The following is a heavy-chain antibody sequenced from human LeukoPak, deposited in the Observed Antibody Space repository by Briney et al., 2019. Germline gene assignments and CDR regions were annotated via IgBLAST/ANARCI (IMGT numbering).Heavy chain of an antibody. V-gene: IGHV1-2*02. CDR3: ATDVEFASPPLPPLD. CDR1: GYTFTGYY. CDR2: INPNSGGT. D-gene: IGHD3-10*01. Sequence: ASVKVSCKASGYTFTGYYMHWVRQAPGQGLEWMGWINPNSGGTNYAQKFQGRVTMTRDTSISTAYMELSRLRSDDTAVYYCATDVEFASPPLPPLDWGQGTMVTVSS. J-gene: IGHJ3*01.